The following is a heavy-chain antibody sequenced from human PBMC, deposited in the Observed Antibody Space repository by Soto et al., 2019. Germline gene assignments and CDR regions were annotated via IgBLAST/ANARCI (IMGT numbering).Heavy chain of an antibody. V-gene: IGHV3-7*01. Sequence: EVQLVESGGGLVQPGGSMRLSCAASGFTVSSYWMSWVRQAPGKGLEWVANIKQDGSEKYYVDSVKGRFTISRDNAKNSLYLQMNSLRADDTAVYYCARERHGEDIKDCSCFDHWGQGTLVTVSS. CDR2: IKQDGSEK. D-gene: IGHD2-15*01. CDR3: ARERHGEDIKDCSCFDH. J-gene: IGHJ5*02. CDR1: GFTVSSYW.